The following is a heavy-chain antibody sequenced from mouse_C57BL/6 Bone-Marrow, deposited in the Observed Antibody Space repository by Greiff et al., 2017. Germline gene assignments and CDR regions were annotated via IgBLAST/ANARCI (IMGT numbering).Heavy chain of an antibody. Sequence: QVTLKVSGAELVRPGTSVKMSCKASGYTFTNYWIGWAKQRPGHGLEWIGDIYPGGGYTNYNEKFKGKATLTADKSSSTAYMQFSSLTSEDSAIYYCARGDYYNYYAMDYWGQGTSVTVSS. J-gene: IGHJ4*01. CDR3: ARGDYYNYYAMDY. CDR1: GYTFTNYW. CDR2: IYPGGGYT. D-gene: IGHD1-1*01. V-gene: IGHV1-63*01.